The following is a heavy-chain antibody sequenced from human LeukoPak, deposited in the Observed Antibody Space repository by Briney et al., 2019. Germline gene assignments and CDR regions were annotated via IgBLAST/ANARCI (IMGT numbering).Heavy chain of an antibody. CDR2: IYYSGST. D-gene: IGHD3-22*01. Sequence: SETLSLTCTVSGGSISSYYWSWIRQPPGKGLEWIGYIYYSGSTNYNPSLKSRVTISVDTSKNQFSLKLSSVTAADTAVYYCARDYCDSPYGMDVWGQGTTVTVSS. J-gene: IGHJ6*02. CDR1: GGSISSYY. V-gene: IGHV4-59*01. CDR3: ARDYCDSPYGMDV.